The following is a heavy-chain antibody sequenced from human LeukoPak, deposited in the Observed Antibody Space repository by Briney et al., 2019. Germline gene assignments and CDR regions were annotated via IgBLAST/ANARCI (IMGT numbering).Heavy chain of an antibody. V-gene: IGHV3-30*01. D-gene: IGHD5-24*01. CDR2: ISHDGSRI. CDR3: AKDHLSPRWRWSFAF. J-gene: IGHJ2*01. Sequence: GTSLRLSCAASGFTFSNFAMHWVRQAPGKGLERVSVISHDGSRIYYADSVKGRFTISRDNSKNLLSMQMNSLRAEDTALYYCAKDHLSPRWRWSFAFWGRGTLVTVSS. CDR1: GFTFSNFA.